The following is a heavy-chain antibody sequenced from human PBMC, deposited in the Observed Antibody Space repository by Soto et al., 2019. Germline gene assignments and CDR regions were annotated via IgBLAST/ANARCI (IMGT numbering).Heavy chain of an antibody. J-gene: IGHJ6*02. D-gene: IGHD4-17*01. CDR2: ISYDGSNK. CDR1: GFTFSSYG. V-gene: IGHV3-30*19. Sequence: HPGVSLRLSCAASGFTFSSYGMHWVRQAPGKGLEWVAVISYDGSNKYYADSVKGRFTISRDNSKSTLYLQMNSLRAEDTAVYYCARGPNQDYGGNSGIYYYYGMDVWGQGTTVTVSS. CDR3: ARGPNQDYGGNSGIYYYYGMDV.